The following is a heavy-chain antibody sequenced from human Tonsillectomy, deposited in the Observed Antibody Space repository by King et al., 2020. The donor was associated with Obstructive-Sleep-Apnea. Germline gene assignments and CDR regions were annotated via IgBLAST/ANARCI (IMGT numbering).Heavy chain of an antibody. Sequence: GQLVQSGGGLVQPGRSLRLSCTAAGFTFGDYAMSWFRQAPGKGLERGVFIRSKTYGGTTEYAASGKGRFTIPRDDSRSIAHLQMNSLKTEDTAVYYCTRYCSGGSCYADYWGQGTLVTVSS. D-gene: IGHD2-15*01. V-gene: IGHV3-49*03. CDR3: TRYCSGGSCYADY. CDR2: IRSKTYGGTT. J-gene: IGHJ4*02. CDR1: GFTFGDYA.